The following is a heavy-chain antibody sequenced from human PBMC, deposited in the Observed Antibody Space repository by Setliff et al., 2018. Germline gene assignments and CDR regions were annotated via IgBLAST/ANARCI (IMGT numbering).Heavy chain of an antibody. V-gene: IGHV1-46*01. D-gene: IGHD3-22*01. CDR1: GYIFTSYY. CDR3: VREGVDSRSSTDYRYYMDV. CDR2: FNPSGGTT. Sequence: ASVKVSCKASGYIFTSYYIHWVRQAPGQGLEWMGLFNPSGGTTKYAQKFQERVTIITDESTSTAFMQLSSLRSEDTAVYYCVREGVDSRSSTDYRYYMDVWGKGTTVTVSS. J-gene: IGHJ6*03.